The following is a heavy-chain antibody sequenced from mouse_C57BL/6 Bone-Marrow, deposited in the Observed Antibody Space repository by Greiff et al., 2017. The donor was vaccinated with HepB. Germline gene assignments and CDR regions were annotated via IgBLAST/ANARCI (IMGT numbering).Heavy chain of an antibody. CDR2: IYYSGTI. V-gene: IGHV3-5*01. J-gene: IGHJ2*01. CDR1: GISITTGNYR. CDR3: ARDGDYGYGPYYFDY. Sequence: VQLQQSGPGLVKPSQTVFLTCTVTGISITTGNYRWSWIRQFPGNKLEWIGYIYYSGTITYNPSLTSRTTITRDTPKNQFFLEMNSLTAEDTATYYCARDGDYGYGPYYFDYWGQGTTLTVSS. D-gene: IGHD2-2*01.